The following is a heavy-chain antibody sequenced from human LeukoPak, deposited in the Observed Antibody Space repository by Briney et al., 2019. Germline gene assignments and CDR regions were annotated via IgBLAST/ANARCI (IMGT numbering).Heavy chain of an antibody. J-gene: IGHJ3*02. Sequence: GGSLRLSCAASGFTFSSYTMNWVRQAPGKGLEWVSSISSSSSYINYADSVKGRFTTSRDNAKNSLYLQMNSLRAEDTAVYYCAREVRIAASGRAFDMWGQGTMVTVSS. CDR2: ISSSSSYI. V-gene: IGHV3-21*01. D-gene: IGHD6-13*01. CDR1: GFTFSSYT. CDR3: AREVRIAASGRAFDM.